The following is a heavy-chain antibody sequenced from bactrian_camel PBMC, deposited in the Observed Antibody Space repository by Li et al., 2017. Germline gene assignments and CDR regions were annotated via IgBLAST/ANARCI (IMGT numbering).Heavy chain of an antibody. V-gene: IGHV3S1*01. CDR2: IRTGYPYTS. Sequence: HVQLVESGGGLVQPEGSLTLASSVSGVTFKDRDMAWVRQAPGKEREGVASIRTGYPYTSDYADSVKGRFTISQDNAGNTLYLQMNSLQPKDTAVYFCAASFQLPCLGSDERAYDYWGQGTQVTVS. J-gene: IGHJ4*01. CDR1: GVTFKDRD. D-gene: IGHD1*01. CDR3: AASFQLPCLGSDERAYDY.